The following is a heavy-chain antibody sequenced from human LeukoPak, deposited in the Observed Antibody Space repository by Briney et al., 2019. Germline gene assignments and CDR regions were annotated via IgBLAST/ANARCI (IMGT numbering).Heavy chain of an antibody. Sequence: PSETLSLTWTVSDDSISTFYCGWIRQPPGKRLEWMGYVSYSGSTKYNPSLKSRITISSDMSKSQFSLKVNSVTAADTAVYYCARLPGTGYYGCFDPWGHRTLVIVSS. CDR2: VSYSGST. CDR3: ARLPGTGYYGCFDP. V-gene: IGHV4-59*08. J-gene: IGHJ5*02. D-gene: IGHD3-10*01. CDR1: DDSISTFY.